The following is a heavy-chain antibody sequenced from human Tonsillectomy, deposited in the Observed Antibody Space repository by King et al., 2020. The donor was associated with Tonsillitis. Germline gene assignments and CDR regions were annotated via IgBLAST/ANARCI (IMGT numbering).Heavy chain of an antibody. J-gene: IGHJ4*02. CDR2: VKSKNDGGTT. Sequence: VQLVESGGGLLRPGGSLRLSCAASGFTFTTAWMIWVRQAPGEGLEWIALVKSKNDGGTTHYSAPVKGRFTISRDDSTNTLYLQMNGLKTEDTAIYYCTSGGAGRGGGEFDYWGQGTLVTVSS. D-gene: IGHD3-16*01. CDR1: GFTFTTAW. CDR3: TSGGAGRGGGEFDY. V-gene: IGHV3-15*01.